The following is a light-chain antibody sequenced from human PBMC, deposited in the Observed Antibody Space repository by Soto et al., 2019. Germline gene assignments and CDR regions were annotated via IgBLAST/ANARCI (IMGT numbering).Light chain of an antibody. V-gene: IGKV1-39*01. Sequence: DIQMTQSPSSLSASVGDRLTITCRASQTISNYLNWYQRKPGKAPKLLIYAASTLQSGVPSRFRGSGSGTDFTLTISSLQPEDFATYYCQHYNNLPPFTFGPGTIVDIK. J-gene: IGKJ3*01. CDR2: AAS. CDR3: QHYNNLPPFT. CDR1: QTISNY.